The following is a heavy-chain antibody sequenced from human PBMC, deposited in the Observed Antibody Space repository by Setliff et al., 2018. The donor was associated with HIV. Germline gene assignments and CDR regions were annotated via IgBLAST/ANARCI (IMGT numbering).Heavy chain of an antibody. CDR2: IYYSGGT. V-gene: IGHV4-31*03. J-gene: IGHJ3*02. D-gene: IGHD2-2*01. Sequence: SETLSLTCTVSGDSITSGGFYWSWIRQYPQKGLEWIGYIYYSGGTYYNPSLKSRVTMSVDTSKNQFSLKLSSVTAADTAVYYCARGDAMTSLGAFDIWGQGTMVTVSS. CDR1: GDSITSGGFY. CDR3: ARGDAMTSLGAFDI.